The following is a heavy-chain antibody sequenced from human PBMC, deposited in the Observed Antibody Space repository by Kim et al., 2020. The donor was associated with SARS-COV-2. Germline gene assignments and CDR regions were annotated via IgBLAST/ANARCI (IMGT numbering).Heavy chain of an antibody. CDR3: ARTILVVTYGMDV. V-gene: IGHV4-59*01. J-gene: IGHJ6*02. Sequence: SESLSLTCTVSGDSISSYSWSWIRQPPGKGLEWIGYIYYSGTTNYNPSLKSRVTISVDTTKNQSSLRLSSVTAADAAVYYCARTILVVTYGMDVWGQGTTVTVSS. CDR1: GDSISSYS. D-gene: IGHD2-2*01. CDR2: IYYSGTT.